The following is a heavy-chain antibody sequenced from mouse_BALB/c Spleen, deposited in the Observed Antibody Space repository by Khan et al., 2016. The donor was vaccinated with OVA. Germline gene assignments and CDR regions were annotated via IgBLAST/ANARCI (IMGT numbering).Heavy chain of an antibody. D-gene: IGHD2-2*01. CDR2: IDPFSGDT. Sequence: EVQLVESGPELMKPGASVKISCKASGYSFTSYYIHWVMESHGKSLEWIGYIDPFSGDTTYNQKFKGKATLTVDKSPSTAYILLSNLTSEDSAVYYCTRPGYVGWFTYWGQGTLVTVSA. CDR3: TRPGYVGWFTY. CDR1: GYSFTSYY. V-gene: IGHV1S135*01. J-gene: IGHJ3*01.